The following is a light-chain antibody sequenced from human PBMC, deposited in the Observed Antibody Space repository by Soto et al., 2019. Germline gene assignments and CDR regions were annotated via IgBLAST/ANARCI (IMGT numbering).Light chain of an antibody. Sequence: EIVLTQSPGTLSLSPGERATLSCRASQSVSNNYLAWYQQKPGQAPRLLIYDASNRATGIPDRFSGSGSGTDFTLTISRLEPEDFGVFYCQKRFDWPKITFGQGTRLEIK. CDR1: QSVSNNY. CDR2: DAS. V-gene: IGKV3D-20*02. J-gene: IGKJ5*01. CDR3: QKRFDWPKIT.